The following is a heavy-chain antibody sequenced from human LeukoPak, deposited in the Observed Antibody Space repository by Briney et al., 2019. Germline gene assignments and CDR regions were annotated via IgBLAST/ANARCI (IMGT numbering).Heavy chain of an antibody. CDR1: GYSISSGYY. CDR3: ARLRVVPAARFDP. D-gene: IGHD2-2*01. CDR2: IYHSGST. V-gene: IGHV4-38-2*01. J-gene: IGHJ5*02. Sequence: PSETLSLTCAVSGYSISSGYYWGWIRQPPGKGLEWIGGIYHSGSTYYNPSLKSRVTISVDTSKNQFSLKLSSVTAADTAVYYCARLRVVPAARFDPWGQGTLVTVSS.